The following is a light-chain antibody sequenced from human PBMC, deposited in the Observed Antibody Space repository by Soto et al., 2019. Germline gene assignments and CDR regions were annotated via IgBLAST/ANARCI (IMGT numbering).Light chain of an antibody. CDR3: SSYTGINTQV. CDR1: SSDVAGYNY. V-gene: IGLV2-14*01. CDR2: EVN. Sequence: QSALTQPASVSGSPGQSITISCTGTSSDVAGYNYVSWYQQYPGKVPKLVIYEVNNRPSGVSYRFSGSKSGNTASLTISGLQAEDEADYYCSSYTGINTQVFGGGTKVTVL. J-gene: IGLJ3*02.